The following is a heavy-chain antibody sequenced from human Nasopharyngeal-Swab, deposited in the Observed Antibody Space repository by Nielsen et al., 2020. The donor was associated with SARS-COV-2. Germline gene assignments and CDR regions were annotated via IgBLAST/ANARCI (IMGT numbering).Heavy chain of an antibody. CDR3: TTDYYFDY. Sequence: GESLKISCAASGFIFSESAMHWVRQASGKGLEWLGRIGDKAHNYATTYGASMKGRFTISRDDSKNTAFLQMDSLKTEDTALYHCTTDYYFDYWGQGTLVTVSS. V-gene: IGHV3-73*01. J-gene: IGHJ4*02. CDR1: GFIFSESA. CDR2: IGDKAHNYAT.